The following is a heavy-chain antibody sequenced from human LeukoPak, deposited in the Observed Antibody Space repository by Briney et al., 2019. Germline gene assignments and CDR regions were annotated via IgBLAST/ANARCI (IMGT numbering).Heavy chain of an antibody. CDR3: ARDTDLRSGRVEDATGNFDY. J-gene: IGHJ4*02. CDR1: GYTFTSYG. V-gene: IGHV1-18*01. Sequence: GASVKVSCKASGYTFTSYGISWVRQAPGQGLEWMGWISAYNGNTNYAQKLQGRVTMTTDTSTSTAYMELRSLRSDDTAVYYCARDTDLRSGRVEDATGNFDYWGQGTLVTVSS. D-gene: IGHD2-8*02. CDR2: ISAYNGNT.